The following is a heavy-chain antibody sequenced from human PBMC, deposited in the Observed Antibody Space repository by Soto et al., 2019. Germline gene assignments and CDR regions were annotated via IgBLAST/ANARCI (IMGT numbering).Heavy chain of an antibody. CDR2: IKSKTDGGTT. CDR3: TTDRYYYDSSGYPSVGWYFDL. CDR1: GFTFSNAW. Sequence: GGSLRLSCAASGFTFSNAWMNWVRQAPGKGLEWVGRIKSKTDGGTTDYAAPVKGRFTISRDDSKNTLYLQMNSLKTEDTAVYYCTTDRYYYDSSGYPSVGWYFDLWGRGTLVTVSS. D-gene: IGHD3-22*01. V-gene: IGHV3-15*07. J-gene: IGHJ2*01.